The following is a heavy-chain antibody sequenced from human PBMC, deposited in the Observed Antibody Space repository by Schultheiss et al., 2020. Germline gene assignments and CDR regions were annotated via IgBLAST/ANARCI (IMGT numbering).Heavy chain of an antibody. J-gene: IGHJ6*03. V-gene: IGHV4-59*01. CDR3: ARGGSLEWSTYYYYYMDV. D-gene: IGHD3-3*01. Sequence: SETLSLTCDVSGDSISGYYWSWIRQPPGKGLEWIGFIYYSGSTTYNPSLKSRVTMSGDTSRNQFYLRLRSLTPADTAVYYCARGGSLEWSTYYYYYMDVWGKGTTVTVSS. CDR1: GDSISGYY. CDR2: IYYSGST.